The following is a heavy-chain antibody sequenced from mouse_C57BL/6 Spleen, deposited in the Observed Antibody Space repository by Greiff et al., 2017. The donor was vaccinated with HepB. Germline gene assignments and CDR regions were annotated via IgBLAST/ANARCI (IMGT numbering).Heavy chain of an antibody. CDR3: ARDTRYYYAMDY. CDR2: SRNKANDYTT. CDR1: GFTFSDFY. V-gene: IGHV7-1*01. J-gene: IGHJ4*01. Sequence: DVKLVESGGGLVQSGRSLRLSCATSGFTFSDFYMEWVRQAPGKGLEWIAASRNKANDYTTEYSASVKGRFIVSRDTSQSILYLQMNALRAEDTAIYYCARDTRYYYAMDYWGQGTSVTVSS.